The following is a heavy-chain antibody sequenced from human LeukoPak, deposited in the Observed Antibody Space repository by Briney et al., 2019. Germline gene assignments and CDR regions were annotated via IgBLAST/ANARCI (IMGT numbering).Heavy chain of an antibody. D-gene: IGHD1-26*01. CDR1: GFPSSSYA. CDR2: ISGSGGNT. J-gene: IGHJ3*02. Sequence: PGGSLRLSCAASGFPSSSYAMSWVRQAPGKGLEWVSAISGSGGNTYYADSVKGRFTISRDNSKNTLYLQMNSLRAEDSAAYYCAKLRSGTTGNVEIWGQGTMVTVSS. CDR3: AKLRSGTTGNVEI. V-gene: IGHV3-23*01.